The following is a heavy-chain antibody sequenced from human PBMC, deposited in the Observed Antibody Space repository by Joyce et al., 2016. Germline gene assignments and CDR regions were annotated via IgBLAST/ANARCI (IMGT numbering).Heavy chain of an antibody. V-gene: IGHV3-21*03. J-gene: IGHJ4*02. CDR3: TTYITYTGSDY. CDR1: GFTFSSYS. D-gene: IGHD1-14*01. CDR2: ISGNSLYI. Sequence: DVQLVESGGGLVKPGGSLRLACAASGFTFSSYSMNWVRQAPGLGREWVSTISGNSLYIYYAESVKGRFTVSRDNARKSLYLEMNSLRAEDSAVYYCTTYITYTGSDYWGQGTLVTVSS.